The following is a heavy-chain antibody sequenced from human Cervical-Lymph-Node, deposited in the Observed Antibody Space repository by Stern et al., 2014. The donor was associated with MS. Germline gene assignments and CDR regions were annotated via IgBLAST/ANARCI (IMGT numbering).Heavy chain of an antibody. CDR2: VHYSGSS. D-gene: IGHD4-17*01. V-gene: IGHV4-59*08. J-gene: IGHJ4*02. Sequence: ESGPGLVKPSETLSLTCVVSGAPITTNHWSWIRQSPGKGLEWIANVHYSGSSSHNPPLRCRVPTAIAPSTKQFSLSLSLVTAADTAVYFCASCDGYSFASWGQGTLVTVSS. CDR3: ASCDGYSFAS. CDR1: GAPITTNH.